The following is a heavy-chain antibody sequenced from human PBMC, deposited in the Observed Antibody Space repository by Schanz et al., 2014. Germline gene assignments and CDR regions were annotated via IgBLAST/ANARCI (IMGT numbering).Heavy chain of an antibody. CDR1: SGSFSGYY. D-gene: IGHD6-13*01. V-gene: IGHV4-34*01. CDR3: ARGPDSTSADVTRGRRRYYFDY. CDR2: INHSGST. J-gene: IGHJ4*02. Sequence: QVQLQQWGAGLLKPSETLSLSCAVYSGSFSGYYWSWIRQPPGKGLEWIGEINHSGSTNYNPSLKSRVTIPVEPPKTQFSLKRSSVTAADTAVYYCARGPDSTSADVTRGRRRYYFDYWGQGTLVTVSS.